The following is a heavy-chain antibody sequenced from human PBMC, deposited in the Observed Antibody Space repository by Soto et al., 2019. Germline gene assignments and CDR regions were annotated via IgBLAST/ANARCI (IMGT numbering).Heavy chain of an antibody. CDR2: IDPSDSYT. J-gene: IGHJ6*02. D-gene: IGHD6-19*01. V-gene: IGHV5-10-1*01. Sequence: GESLKISCSGSGYSFTSYWISWVRQMPGKGLEWMGRIDPSDSYTNYSPSFQGHVTISADKSISTAYLQWSSLKASDTAMYYCARRAVADDYYYYYGMDVWGQGTTVTVSS. CDR1: GYSFTSYW. CDR3: ARRAVADDYYYYYGMDV.